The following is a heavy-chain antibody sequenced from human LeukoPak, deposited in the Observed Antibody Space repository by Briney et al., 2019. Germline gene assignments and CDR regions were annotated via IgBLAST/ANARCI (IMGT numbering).Heavy chain of an antibody. Sequence: PSETLSLTCAVYGGSFSGYYWSWIRQPPGKGLEWIGEINHSGSTNYNPSLKSRVTISVDTSKNQFSLKLSSVTAADTAVYYCARVKARYSYGPFDYWGQGTLVTVSS. V-gene: IGHV4-34*01. CDR1: GGSFSGYY. J-gene: IGHJ4*02. CDR2: INHSGST. CDR3: ARVKARYSYGPFDY. D-gene: IGHD5-18*01.